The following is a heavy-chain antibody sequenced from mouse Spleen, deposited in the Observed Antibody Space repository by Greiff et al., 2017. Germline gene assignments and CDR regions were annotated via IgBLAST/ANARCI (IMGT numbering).Heavy chain of an antibody. V-gene: IGHV5-9-3*01. J-gene: IGHJ4*01. Sequence: EVQGVESGGGLVKPGGSLKLSCAASGFTFSSYAMSWVRQTPEKRLEWVATISSGGSYTYYPDSVKGRFTISRDNAKNTLYLQMSSLRSEDTAMYYCASPSYWGQGTSVTVSS. CDR1: GFTFSSYA. CDR3: ASPSY. CDR2: ISSGGSYT.